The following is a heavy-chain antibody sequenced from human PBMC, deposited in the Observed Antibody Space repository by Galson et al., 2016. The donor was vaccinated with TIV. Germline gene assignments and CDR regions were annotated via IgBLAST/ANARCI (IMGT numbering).Heavy chain of an antibody. CDR3: AKDRLWEEWLEPLDL. CDR1: GITFTSYG. J-gene: IGHJ5*02. Sequence: SLRLSCATSGITFTSYGIHWVRQAPGKGLEWLAVMSHDGNKENYADSVRGRFTMSRDVPKSTIYLQMGSLEVEDTAVYFCAKDRLWEEWLEPLDLWGQGTLVTVSS. V-gene: IGHV3-33*03. D-gene: IGHD6-19*01. CDR2: MSHDGNKE.